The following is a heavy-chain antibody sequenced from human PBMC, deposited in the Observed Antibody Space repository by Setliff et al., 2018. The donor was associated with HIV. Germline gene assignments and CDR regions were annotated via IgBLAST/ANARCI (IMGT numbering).Heavy chain of an antibody. CDR1: GYVFSDYW. Sequence: HGASLKISCEVSGYVFSDYWIAWVRQTPGKGLEWLGLVYPADSNTIYSPSFQHQVTISADKSFSTAFLQWSDVKASDSGIYFCARLGGSFGIPHFDFWGQGTPVTVSS. CDR2: VYPADSNT. V-gene: IGHV5-51*01. D-gene: IGHD3-3*02. J-gene: IGHJ4*02. CDR3: ARLGGSFGIPHFDF.